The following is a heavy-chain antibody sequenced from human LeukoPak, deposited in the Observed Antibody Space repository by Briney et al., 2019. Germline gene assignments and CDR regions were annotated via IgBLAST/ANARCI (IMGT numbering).Heavy chain of an antibody. D-gene: IGHD3-16*01. CDR2: ISSSSSVT. V-gene: IGHV3-48*02. CDR3: VRDPQRGDSGFDL. J-gene: IGHJ4*02. CDR1: GFTFSSYS. Sequence: GGSLRLSCAASGFTFSSYSMNWVRQAPGKGLEWSSYISSSSSVTYYADSVKGRFTISRDNAKNSLYLQMNSLRHEDTAVYYCVRDPQRGDSGFDLWGQGTLVTVSS.